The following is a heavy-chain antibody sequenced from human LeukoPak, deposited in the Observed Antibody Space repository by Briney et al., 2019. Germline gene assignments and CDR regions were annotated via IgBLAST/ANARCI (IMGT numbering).Heavy chain of an antibody. CDR2: ISWNSGSI. CDR3: ARDEGTYYYDSSGYSPGDY. J-gene: IGHJ4*02. V-gene: IGHV3-9*01. D-gene: IGHD3-22*01. Sequence: GGSLRLSCAASGFTFDDYAMHWVRQAPGKGLEWVSGISWNSGSIGYADSVKGRFTISRDNAKNSLYLQMNSLRAEDTAVYYCARDEGTYYYDSSGYSPGDYWGQGTLVTVSS. CDR1: GFTFDDYA.